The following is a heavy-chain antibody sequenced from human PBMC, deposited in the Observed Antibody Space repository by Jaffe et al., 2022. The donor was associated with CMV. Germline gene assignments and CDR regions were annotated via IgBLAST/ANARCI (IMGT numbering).Heavy chain of an antibody. CDR1: GFTFGDYA. V-gene: IGHV3-49*04. D-gene: IGHD2-2*01. CDR3: TRESTLYYFDY. J-gene: IGHJ4*02. Sequence: EVQLVESGGGLVQPGRSLRLSCTASGFTFGDYAMSWVRQAPGKGLEWVGFIRSKAYGGTTEYAASVKGRFTISRDDSKSIAYLQMNSLKTEDTAVYYCTRESTLYYFDYWGQGTLVTVSS. CDR2: IRSKAYGGTT.